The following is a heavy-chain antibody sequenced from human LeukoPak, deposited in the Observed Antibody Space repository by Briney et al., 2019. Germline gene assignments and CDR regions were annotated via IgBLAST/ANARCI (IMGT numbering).Heavy chain of an antibody. Sequence: SVKVSCTVPRYTLPELSMHWVRQAPGKGLEWMGGFDPEDGETIYAQKFQGRVTMTEDTSTDTAYMELSSLRSEDTAVYYCATVSSWTNYFDYWGQGTLVTVPS. J-gene: IGHJ4*02. CDR1: RYTLPELS. D-gene: IGHD6-13*01. CDR3: ATVSSWTNYFDY. CDR2: FDPEDGET. V-gene: IGHV1-24*01.